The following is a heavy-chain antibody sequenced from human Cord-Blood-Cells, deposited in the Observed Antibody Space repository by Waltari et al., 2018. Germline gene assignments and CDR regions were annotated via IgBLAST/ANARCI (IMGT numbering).Heavy chain of an antibody. CDR1: GGSISSYY. V-gene: IGHV4-59*01. CDR3: AREEHSSSWYAFDI. D-gene: IGHD6-13*01. J-gene: IGHJ3*02. CDR2: IYSSGST. Sequence: QVQLQESGPGLVKPSETLSLTCTVSGGSISSYYWSWIRPPPGKGLEWIGYIYSSGSTNYNPSRKSRVTISVDTSKNQFSLKLSSVTAADTAVYYCAREEHSSSWYAFDIWGQGTMVTVSS.